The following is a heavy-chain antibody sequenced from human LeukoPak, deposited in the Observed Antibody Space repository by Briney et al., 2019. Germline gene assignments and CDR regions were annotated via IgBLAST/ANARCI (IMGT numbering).Heavy chain of an antibody. D-gene: IGHD3-10*02. Sequence: GGSLRLSCTASGFTFSSYEMNWVRQAPGKGLERVSYICSIGSTIYYADSVRGRFTISRDNDKNSLYLQMTSLRAEDTAVYYCAELGITMIGGVWGKGTTVTISS. V-gene: IGHV3-48*03. CDR2: ICSIGSTI. CDR3: AELGITMIGGV. J-gene: IGHJ6*04. CDR1: GFTFSSYE.